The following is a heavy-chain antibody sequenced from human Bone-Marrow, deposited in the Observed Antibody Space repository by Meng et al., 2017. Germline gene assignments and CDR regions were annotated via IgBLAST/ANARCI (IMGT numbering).Heavy chain of an antibody. Sequence: QGHLVQYGAQGKNPGSSVEGSCKPSGGTFTSYAISRVRQAPGQGLEWMGGIIPIFGPANYAQKFQGTVTITADKSTRTAYMELSSLRSEDTAVYYCARVVGYSGSYELDPWGQGTLVTVSS. CDR1: GGTFTSYA. CDR3: ARVVGYSGSYELDP. CDR2: IIPIFGPA. V-gene: IGHV1-69*06. J-gene: IGHJ5*02. D-gene: IGHD1-26*01.